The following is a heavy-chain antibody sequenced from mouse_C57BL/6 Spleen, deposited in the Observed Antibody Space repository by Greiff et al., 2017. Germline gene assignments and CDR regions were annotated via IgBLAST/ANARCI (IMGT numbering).Heavy chain of an antibody. D-gene: IGHD1-1*01. CDR3: ARSYYGSSYWYFDV. J-gene: IGHJ1*03. V-gene: IGHV1-50*01. CDR1: GYTFTSYW. Sequence: QVQLQQPGAELVKPGASVKLSCKASGYTFTSYWMQLVKPRPGQGLEWIGEIDPSARYTNYNQNFNGKATMAVDTSSCTAYMQLSSLTSEDSAVYYCARSYYGSSYWYFDVWGTGTTVTVSS. CDR2: IDPSARYT.